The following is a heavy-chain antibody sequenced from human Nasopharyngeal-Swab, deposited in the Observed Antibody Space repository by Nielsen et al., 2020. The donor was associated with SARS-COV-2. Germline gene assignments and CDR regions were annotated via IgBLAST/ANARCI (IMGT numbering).Heavy chain of an antibody. CDR2: ISSSGSTI. J-gene: IGHJ4*02. D-gene: IGHD3-10*01. CDR3: ARDRGGLLWFGELPTYFDY. Sequence: WIRQPPGQGLEWVSYISSSGSTICYADSVKGRFTISRDNAKNSLYLQMNSLRAEDTAVYYCARDRGGLLWFGELPTYFDYWGQGTLVTVSS. V-gene: IGHV3-48*03.